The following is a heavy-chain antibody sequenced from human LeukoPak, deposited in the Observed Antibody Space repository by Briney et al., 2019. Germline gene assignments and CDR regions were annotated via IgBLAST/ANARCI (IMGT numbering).Heavy chain of an antibody. CDR3: AKVLSYYGSGYFDY. D-gene: IGHD3-10*01. J-gene: IGHJ4*02. CDR1: GFTFSSYA. Sequence: PGGSLRLSCAGSGFTFSSYAMSWVRQAPGKGLEWVSTISGSGGGTYYADSVKGRFTISRDNSKNTLYLQMNSLRAEDTAVYYCAKVLSYYGSGYFDYWGQGTLVTVSS. CDR2: ISGSGGGT. V-gene: IGHV3-23*01.